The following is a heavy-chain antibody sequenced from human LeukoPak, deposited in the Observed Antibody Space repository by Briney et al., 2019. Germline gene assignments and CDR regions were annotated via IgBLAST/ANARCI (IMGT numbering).Heavy chain of an antibody. J-gene: IGHJ5*02. CDR3: ARVGGREGNWFDP. CDR2: IQQDGSEK. CDR1: GFTFSSYW. Sequence: GGSLRLSCAASGFTFSSYWMSWVRQAPGKGLEWVANIQQDGSEKYFVDSVKGRFTISRDNAKNSLYLQMNSLRAEDTAVYYCARVGGREGNWFDPWGHGTLVTVSS. D-gene: IGHD6-25*01. V-gene: IGHV3-7*01.